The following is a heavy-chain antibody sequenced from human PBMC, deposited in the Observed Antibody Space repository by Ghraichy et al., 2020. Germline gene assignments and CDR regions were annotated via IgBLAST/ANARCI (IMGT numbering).Heavy chain of an antibody. CDR3: ARSSCSGVNCYSEALDV. D-gene: IGHD2-15*01. J-gene: IGHJ3*01. V-gene: IGHV3-53*01. Sequence: GGSLRLSCTASGFSVSRNYMSWVRQAPGKGLEWISVIYSSDTTYYADSVKGRFSISRDSSKNTLFLQMNSLRAEDTALYYCARSSCSGVNCYSEALDVWGQGAMVTVSS. CDR1: GFSVSRNY. CDR2: IYSSDTT.